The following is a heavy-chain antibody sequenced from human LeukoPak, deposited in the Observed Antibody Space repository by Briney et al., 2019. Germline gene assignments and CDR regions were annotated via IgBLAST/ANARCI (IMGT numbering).Heavy chain of an antibody. CDR2: ISYDGSNK. J-gene: IGHJ4*02. CDR1: GFTFSSYA. Sequence: GGSLRLSCAASGFTFSSYAMHWVRQVPGKGLEWVAVISYDGSNKYYADSVKGRFTISRDNSKNTLYLQMNSLRAEDTAVYYCARDSGYYGSGSYYFYFDYWGQGTLVTVSS. D-gene: IGHD3-10*01. V-gene: IGHV3-30-3*01. CDR3: ARDSGYYGSGSYYFYFDY.